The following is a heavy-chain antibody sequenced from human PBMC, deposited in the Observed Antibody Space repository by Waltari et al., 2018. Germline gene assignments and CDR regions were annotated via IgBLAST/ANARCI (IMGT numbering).Heavy chain of an antibody. V-gene: IGHV1-69*05. J-gene: IGHJ6*02. CDR3: ARDSPYCSGGSCYEGYYYYYGMDV. CDR2: IIPTSGTA. D-gene: IGHD2-15*01. Sequence: QVQLVQSGAEVKKPGSSVKVSCKASGGTFSSYAISWVRQAPGQGLEWMGGIIPTSGTANYAQKCQGRVTITTDEATSTAYMELSSLRSEDTAVYYCARDSPYCSGGSCYEGYYYYYGMDVWGQGTTVTVSS. CDR1: GGTFSSYA.